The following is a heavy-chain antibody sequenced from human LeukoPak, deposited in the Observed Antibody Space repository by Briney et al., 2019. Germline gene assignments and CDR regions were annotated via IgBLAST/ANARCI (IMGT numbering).Heavy chain of an antibody. CDR3: ARGRVAGTGWFDP. D-gene: IGHD6-19*01. V-gene: IGHV1-8*01. CDR2: MNPNSGNT. Sequence: GASVKVSCKASGYAFTSYDINWVRQATGQGLEWMGWMNPNSGNTGYAQKFQGRVTMTRNTSISTAYMELGSLRSEDTAVYYCARGRVAGTGWFDPWGQGTLVTVSS. CDR1: GYAFTSYD. J-gene: IGHJ5*02.